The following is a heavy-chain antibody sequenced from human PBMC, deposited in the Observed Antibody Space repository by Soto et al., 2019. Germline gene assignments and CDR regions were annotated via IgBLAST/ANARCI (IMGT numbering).Heavy chain of an antibody. CDR3: TAYYDFWSGHGPDY. CDR2: IRSKAYGGTT. Sequence: GGSLRLSCTASGFTFGDYAMSWFRQAPGKGLEWVGFIRSKAYGGTTEYAASVKGRFTISRDDSKSIAYLQMNSLKTEDTAVNYCTAYYDFWSGHGPDYWGQGTLVTVSS. J-gene: IGHJ4*02. D-gene: IGHD3-3*01. V-gene: IGHV3-49*03. CDR1: GFTFGDYA.